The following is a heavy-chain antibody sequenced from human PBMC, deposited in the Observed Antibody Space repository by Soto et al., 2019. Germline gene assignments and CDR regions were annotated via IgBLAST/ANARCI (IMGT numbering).Heavy chain of an antibody. CDR1: GGSFSGYY. CDR3: ARSGRGNYGAYYYYGMDV. V-gene: IGHV4-34*01. D-gene: IGHD1-7*01. J-gene: IGHJ6*02. Sequence: SETLSLTCAVYGGSFSGYYWSWIRQPPGKGLEWIGEINHSGSTNYNPSLKSRVTISVDTSKNQFSLKLSSVTAADTAVYYCARSGRGNYGAYYYYGMDVWGQGTTVTVSS. CDR2: INHSGST.